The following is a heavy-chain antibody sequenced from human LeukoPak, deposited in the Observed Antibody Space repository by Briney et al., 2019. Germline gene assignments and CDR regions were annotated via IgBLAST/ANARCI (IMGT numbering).Heavy chain of an antibody. D-gene: IGHD3-16*02. V-gene: IGHV3-64*01. Sequence: PGGSLRLSCSASGFTFSSYTIRWVRQAPGKGLEYVSAISSNGGSTYYANSVKGRFTISRDNSKNTLYLQMGSLRADDMAVYYCARENFGRVVVSLDCWGQGTLVTVSS. CDR3: ARENFGRVVVSLDC. J-gene: IGHJ4*02. CDR2: ISSNGGST. CDR1: GFTFSSYT.